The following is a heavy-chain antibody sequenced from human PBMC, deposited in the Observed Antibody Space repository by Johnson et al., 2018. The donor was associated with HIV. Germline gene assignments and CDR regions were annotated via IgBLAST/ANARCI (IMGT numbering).Heavy chain of an antibody. D-gene: IGHD6-6*01. V-gene: IGHV3-30-3*01. J-gene: IGHJ3*02. Sequence: QVQLVESGGGVVQPGRSLRLSCAASGFTFSSYAMHWVRQAPGKGLEWVAVISYDGTNKYYADSVKGRFTISRDNSKNTLYLQMNSLRAEDTAMYYCARGSSIAALWDAFDIWGQGTMVTVSS. CDR3: ARGSSIAALWDAFDI. CDR1: GFTFSSYA. CDR2: ISYDGTNK.